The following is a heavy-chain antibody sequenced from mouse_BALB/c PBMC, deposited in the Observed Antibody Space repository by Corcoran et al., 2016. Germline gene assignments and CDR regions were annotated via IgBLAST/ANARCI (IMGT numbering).Heavy chain of an antibody. J-gene: IGHJ1*01. V-gene: IGHV14-3*02. CDR1: GFHIKDTY. Sequence: EVQLQQSGAELVKPGASVKLSCTASGFHIKDTYMHWVKQRPEQGLEWIGRIDPANGNTKYDPKFQGKATITDDTSSNTAYLQLSSLTSEDTAVYYCARWDWYFDVWGAGTTVTVSS. CDR3: ARWDWYFDV. CDR2: IDPANGNT.